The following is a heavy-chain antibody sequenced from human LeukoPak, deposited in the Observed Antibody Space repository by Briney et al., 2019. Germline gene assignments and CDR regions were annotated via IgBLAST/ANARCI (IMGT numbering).Heavy chain of an antibody. Sequence: GGSLRLSCAASGFTVSSNDMNWVRQAPGKGLEWVSLPYSGGNTYYADSVKGRFTISRDNSNNTLHLQLDSLRAEDTAIYYCAGVMRGAFDIWGQGTLVTVSS. V-gene: IGHV3-53*01. J-gene: IGHJ3*02. CDR1: GFTVSSND. CDR2: PYSGGNT. CDR3: AGVMRGAFDI.